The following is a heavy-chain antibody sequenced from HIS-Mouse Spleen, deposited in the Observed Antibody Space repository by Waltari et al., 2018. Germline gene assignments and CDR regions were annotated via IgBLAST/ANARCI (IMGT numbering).Heavy chain of an antibody. CDR3: ARDFHDFWSGYYGGDKKHDAFDI. Sequence: QVQLQESGPGLVKPSETLSLTCTVSGGSISSYYWSWIRQPAGKGLEWIGRIYTRGSTNDNPSLKSRVTRSVDTSKSQFSLKLSSVTAADTAVYYCARDFHDFWSGYYGGDKKHDAFDIWGQGTMVTVSS. D-gene: IGHD3-3*01. CDR1: GGSISSYY. J-gene: IGHJ3*02. CDR2: IYTRGST. V-gene: IGHV4-4*07.